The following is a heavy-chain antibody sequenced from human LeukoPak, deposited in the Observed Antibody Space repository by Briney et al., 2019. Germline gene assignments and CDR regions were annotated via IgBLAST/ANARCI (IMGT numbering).Heavy chain of an antibody. CDR2: IYTSGST. Sequence: SETLSLTCTVSGGSISTYYWSWIRQPAGKGLGWIGRIYTSGSTNYNPSLKSRVTMSVDTSKNQFSLKLNSVTAADTAVYYCARGAYYYASSGYFTFHIWGQGTMVTVSS. CDR1: GGSISTYY. J-gene: IGHJ3*02. D-gene: IGHD3-22*01. V-gene: IGHV4-4*07. CDR3: ARGAYYYASSGYFTFHI.